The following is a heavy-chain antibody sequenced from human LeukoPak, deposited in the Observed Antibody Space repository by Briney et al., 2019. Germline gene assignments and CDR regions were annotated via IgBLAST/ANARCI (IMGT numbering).Heavy chain of an antibody. Sequence: GGSLRLSCAASGFTFSSYAMSWVRQAPGKGLEWVSSISSSSSYIYYADSVKGRFTISRDNAKNSLYLQMNSLRAEDTAVYYCARPGIAAAGTGGMDVWGQGTTVTVSS. CDR1: GFTFSSYA. J-gene: IGHJ6*02. V-gene: IGHV3-21*01. CDR3: ARPGIAAAGTGGMDV. D-gene: IGHD6-13*01. CDR2: ISSSSSYI.